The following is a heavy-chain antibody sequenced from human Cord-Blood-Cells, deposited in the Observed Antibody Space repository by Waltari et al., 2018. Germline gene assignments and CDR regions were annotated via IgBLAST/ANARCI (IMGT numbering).Heavy chain of an antibody. CDR1: GGTFSSYA. V-gene: IGHV1-69*01. D-gene: IGHD3-10*01. CDR3: ARGNYGSGSYDY. J-gene: IGHJ4*02. CDR2: IITIFGTA. Sequence: QVQLVQSGAEVKKPGSSVKVSCKASGGTFSSYAIRWGRQAPGQGLECMGGIITIFGTANYAQKFQGRVTITADESTSTAYMELSSLRSEDTAVYYCARGNYGSGSYDYWGQGTLVTVSS.